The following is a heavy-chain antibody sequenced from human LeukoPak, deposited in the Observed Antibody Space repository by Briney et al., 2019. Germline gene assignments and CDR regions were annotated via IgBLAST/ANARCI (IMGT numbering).Heavy chain of an antibody. D-gene: IGHD5-12*01. Sequence: PSGTLSLTCADSGGSISSSNWWSWVRQAPGKGLEWVSVIYSGGSTYYADSVKGRFTISRGNSKNTLYLQMNSLRAEDTAVYYCARDQGGVVATIKGLGFDYWGQGTLVTVSS. J-gene: IGHJ4*02. CDR2: IYSGGST. V-gene: IGHV3-66*01. CDR1: GGSISSSNW. CDR3: ARDQGGVVATIKGLGFDY.